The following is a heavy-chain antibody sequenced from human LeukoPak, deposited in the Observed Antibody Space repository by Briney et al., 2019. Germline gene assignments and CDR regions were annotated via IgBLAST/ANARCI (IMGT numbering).Heavy chain of an antibody. Sequence: SETLSLTCSVSGGSIGGYYWSWIRQPPGKELEWIGHIYYSGSTNYNPFLESRVTMSVDTSKSQVSLKLSSVTAADTAVYYCARHSSLGHFDFWGQETLVTDSS. CDR3: ARHSSLGHFDF. CDR1: GGSIGGYY. CDR2: IYYSGST. J-gene: IGHJ4*02. V-gene: IGHV4-59*08.